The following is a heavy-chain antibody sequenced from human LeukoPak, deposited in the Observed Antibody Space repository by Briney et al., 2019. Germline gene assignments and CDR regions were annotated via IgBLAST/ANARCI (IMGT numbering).Heavy chain of an antibody. CDR1: GFTYSSYA. V-gene: IGHV3-23*01. Sequence: GSLRLSCAAPGFTYSSYAMSWVRQAPGKGLEWISTISSSGGNTYYTNSVKGRFTISRDNSKNALYLQMNSLKAEDTAVYSCARDPNYGSTWYVNWFDPWGQGTLVTVSS. J-gene: IGHJ5*02. CDR2: ISSSGGNT. CDR3: ARDPNYGSTWYVNWFDP. D-gene: IGHD6-13*01.